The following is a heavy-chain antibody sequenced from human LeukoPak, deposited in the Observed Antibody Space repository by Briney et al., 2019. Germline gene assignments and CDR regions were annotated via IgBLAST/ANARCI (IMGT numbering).Heavy chain of an antibody. D-gene: IGHD3-10*01. CDR2: INHSGST. CDR3: ARDRGGDTYYSYYMDV. CDR1: GGSSSGYY. J-gene: IGHJ6*03. V-gene: IGHV4-34*01. Sequence: SETLSLTCAVYGGSSSGYYWSWICQPPRKGLGWIGEINHSGSTNYNPSLKRRVTISVDTSKNKFSLKLSSVTAADTAVYYCARDRGGDTYYSYYMDVWGKGTMVTVSS.